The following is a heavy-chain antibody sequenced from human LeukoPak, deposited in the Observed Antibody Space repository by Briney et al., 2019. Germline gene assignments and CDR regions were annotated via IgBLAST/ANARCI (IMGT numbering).Heavy chain of an antibody. D-gene: IGHD5-12*01. CDR2: ISPYNGSDK. V-gene: IGHV3-30-3*01. CDR3: ASVGGYDPLFDY. CDR1: AFTFSSYA. Sequence: GLSLRLSCAASAFTFSSYAIHWVRQAPGKGLGRVAVISPYNGSDKYYADAVKGRFTISRDNSRNTLYLQMSSLRAEDTGVYYCASVGGYDPLFDYWGQGALVTVSS. J-gene: IGHJ4*02.